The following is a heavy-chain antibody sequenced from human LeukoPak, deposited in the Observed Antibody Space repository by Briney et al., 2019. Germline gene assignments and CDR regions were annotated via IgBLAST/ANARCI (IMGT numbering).Heavy chain of an antibody. Sequence: ASVKVSCKASGGTFSSHAISWVRQAPGQGLEWMGGIIPIFGTANYAQKFQGRVTITADKSTSTAYMELSSLRSEDTAVYYCARAGWVRGVTWGTNWFDPWGQGTLVTVSS. CDR3: ARAGWVRGVTWGTNWFDP. V-gene: IGHV1-69*06. J-gene: IGHJ5*02. D-gene: IGHD3-10*01. CDR2: IIPIFGTA. CDR1: GGTFSSHA.